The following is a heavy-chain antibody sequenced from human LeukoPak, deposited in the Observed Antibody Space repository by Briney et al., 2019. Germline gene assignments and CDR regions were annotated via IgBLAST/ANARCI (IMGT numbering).Heavy chain of an antibody. V-gene: IGHV1-2*02. CDR3: ARDRYSSSWSPLDP. Sequence: ASVTVSCKASGYTFTGYYMHWVRQGPAQGLEWMGWINPNSGGTNYAQKFQGRVTMTRDTSISTAYMELSRLRSDDTAVYYCARDRYSSSWSPLDPWGQGTLVTVSS. CDR2: INPNSGGT. J-gene: IGHJ5*02. CDR1: GYTFTGYY. D-gene: IGHD6-13*01.